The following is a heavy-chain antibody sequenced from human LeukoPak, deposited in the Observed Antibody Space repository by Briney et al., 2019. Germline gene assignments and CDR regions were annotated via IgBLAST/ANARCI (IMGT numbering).Heavy chain of an antibody. J-gene: IGHJ4*02. Sequence: SETLSLTCTVSGGSISSSSYYWGWIRQPPGKGLEWIGSIYYSGSTYYNPSLKSRVTISVDTSKNQFSLKLSSVTAADTAVYYCARHKTVGIAVAGPRSFDYWGQGTLVTVSS. CDR3: ARHKTVGIAVAGPRSFDY. V-gene: IGHV4-39*01. CDR1: GGSISSSSYY. D-gene: IGHD6-19*01. CDR2: IYYSGST.